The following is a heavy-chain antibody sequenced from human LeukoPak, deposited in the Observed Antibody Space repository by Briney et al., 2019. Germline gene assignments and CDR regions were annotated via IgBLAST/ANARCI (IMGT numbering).Heavy chain of an antibody. CDR3: ASSIAVAGTLDY. Sequence: PGRSLRLSCAASGFTFSSYGMHWVRQAPGKGLEWVSVISYDGSNEYYADSVRGRFTISRDNPKNTLYLQMNSLRAEDTAVYYCASSIAVAGTLDYWGQGTLVTVSS. J-gene: IGHJ4*02. CDR1: GFTFSSYG. D-gene: IGHD6-19*01. V-gene: IGHV3-30*03. CDR2: ISYDGSNE.